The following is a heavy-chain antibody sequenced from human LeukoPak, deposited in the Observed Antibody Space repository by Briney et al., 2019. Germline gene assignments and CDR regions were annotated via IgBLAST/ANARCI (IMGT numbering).Heavy chain of an antibody. D-gene: IGHD4-17*01. CDR1: GGSISGSSYY. CDR3: ARGRARTDDYGDYFFAFDI. Sequence: SETLSLTCTVSGGSISGSSYYWSWIRQPPGKGLEWIGEINHSGSTNYNPSLKSRVTISVDTSKNQFSLKLSSVTAADTAVYYCARGRARTDDYGDYFFAFDIWGQGTMVTVSS. J-gene: IGHJ3*02. CDR2: INHSGST. V-gene: IGHV4-39*07.